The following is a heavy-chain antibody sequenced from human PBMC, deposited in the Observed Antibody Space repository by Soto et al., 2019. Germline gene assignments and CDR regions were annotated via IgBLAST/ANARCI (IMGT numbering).Heavy chain of an antibody. D-gene: IGHD4-4*01. CDR2: ISYDGSNK. J-gene: IGHJ6*02. CDR3: AREEATVTPEGYYYYYGMDV. V-gene: IGHV3-30-3*01. CDR1: GFTFSSYA. Sequence: GGSLRLSCAASGFTFSSYAMHWVRQAPGKGLEWVAVISYDGSNKYYADSVKGRFTISRDNSKNTLYLQMNSLRAEDTAVYYCAREEATVTPEGYYYYYGMDVWGQGTTVTVSS.